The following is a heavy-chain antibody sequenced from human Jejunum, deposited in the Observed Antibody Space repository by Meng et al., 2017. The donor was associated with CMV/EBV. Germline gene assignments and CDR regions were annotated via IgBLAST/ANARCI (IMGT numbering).Heavy chain of an antibody. D-gene: IGHD3-10*01. CDR2: IPHRGSS. V-gene: IGHV4-4*02. CDR3: LRGSGGSV. Sequence: QLPFGEARTALRQPSDTQSLTCAFSGDSITNHNWCACVRQPPGKGLEWIGEIPHRGSSAYNPSHKSRVSMSIDKSKNQFSLKLTSVTAADTAVYHCLRGSGGSVWGQGTLVTVSS. CDR1: GDSITNHNW. J-gene: IGHJ1*01.